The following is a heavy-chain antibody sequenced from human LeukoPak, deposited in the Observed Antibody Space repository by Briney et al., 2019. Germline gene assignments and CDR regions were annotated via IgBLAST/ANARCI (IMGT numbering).Heavy chain of an antibody. CDR2: INPNSGGT. CDR1: GYTLTGYY. D-gene: IGHD1-26*01. J-gene: IGHJ5*02. V-gene: IGHV1-2*02. CDR3: ASQTSGSYYEGWFDP. Sequence: ASVKVSCKASGYTLTGYYMHWVRQAPGQGLEWMGWINPNSGGTNYAQKFQGRVTMTRDTSISTAYMELSRLRSDDTAVYYCASQTSGSYYEGWFDPWGQGTLVTVSS.